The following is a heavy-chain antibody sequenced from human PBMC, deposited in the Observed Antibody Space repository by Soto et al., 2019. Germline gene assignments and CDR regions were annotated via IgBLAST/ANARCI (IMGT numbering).Heavy chain of an antibody. D-gene: IGHD5-18*01. Sequence: GASVKVSCKASGGTFSSYAISWVRQAPGQGLEWMGGIIPIFGTANYAQKFQGRVTITADKSTSTAYMELSSLRSEDTAVYYCASPTRPPMSGYSYGSHQSAYFDYWGQGTLVTVSS. CDR1: GGTFSSYA. J-gene: IGHJ4*02. V-gene: IGHV1-69*06. CDR3: ASPTRPPMSGYSYGSHQSAYFDY. CDR2: IIPIFGTA.